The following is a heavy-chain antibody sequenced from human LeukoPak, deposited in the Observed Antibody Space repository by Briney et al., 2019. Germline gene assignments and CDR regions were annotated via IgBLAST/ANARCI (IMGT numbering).Heavy chain of an antibody. CDR1: GFTFSSYD. V-gene: IGHV3-13*04. CDR3: ARVGVLVRGVDYYYGLDV. Sequence: PGGSLRLSCAASGFTFSSYDMHWVRQATGKGLEWVSAIGPAGDTYYADSVKGRFTISRENAKNSLYLLMDSLRAGDTAVYYCARVGVLVRGVDYYYGLDVWGQGTTVTVSS. D-gene: IGHD3-10*01. J-gene: IGHJ6*02. CDR2: IGPAGDT.